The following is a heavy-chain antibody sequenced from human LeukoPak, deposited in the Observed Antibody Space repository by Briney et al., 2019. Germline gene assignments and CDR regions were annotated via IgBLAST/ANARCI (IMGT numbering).Heavy chain of an antibody. J-gene: IGHJ4*02. CDR1: GG. V-gene: IGHV3-74*01. CDR2: INGLGTAT. Sequence: PGGSLRLSCAGSGGMHWVRQGPGKGLVWVSGINGLGTATYYADSVKGRFTISRDNDKNTVYLQMNSLRAEDTAVYYCASVFDSWGQGFLVTVSS. CDR3: ASVFDS.